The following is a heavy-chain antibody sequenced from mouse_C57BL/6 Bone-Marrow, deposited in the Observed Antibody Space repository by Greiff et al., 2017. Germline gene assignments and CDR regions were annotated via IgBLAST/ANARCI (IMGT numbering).Heavy chain of an antibody. V-gene: IGHV5-4*01. Sequence: EVKLMESGGGLVKPGGSLKLSCAASGFTFSSYAMSWVRQTPEQRLEWVATISDGGSYTDYPDNVKGRFTISRDNANNTMYLQMSHLKSEDTAMYYCARDRGQLRLNYFYYWGQGTTPTVSS. CDR1: GFTFSSYA. J-gene: IGHJ2*01. CDR2: ISDGGSYT. CDR3: ARDRGQLRLNYFYY. D-gene: IGHD3-2*02.